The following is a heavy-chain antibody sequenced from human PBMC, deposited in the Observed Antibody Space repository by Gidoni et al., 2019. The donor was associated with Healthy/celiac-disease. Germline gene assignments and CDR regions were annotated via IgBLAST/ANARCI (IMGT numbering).Heavy chain of an antibody. CDR2: IVVGSGNT. J-gene: IGHJ3*02. CDR1: GFTFTSSA. V-gene: IGHV1-58*02. D-gene: IGHD2-21*02. Sequence: QMQLVQSGPEVKKPGTSVKVSCKASGFTFTSSAMQWVRQARGQRLEWIGWIVVGSGNTNYAQKFQERVTITRDMSTSTAYMELSSLRSEDTAVYYCAASVVYCGGDCYGFDAFDIWGQGTMVTVSS. CDR3: AASVVYCGGDCYGFDAFDI.